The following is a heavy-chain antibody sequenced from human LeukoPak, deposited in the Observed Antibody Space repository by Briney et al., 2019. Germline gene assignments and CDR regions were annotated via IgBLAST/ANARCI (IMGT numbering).Heavy chain of an antibody. CDR1: AGSISSTSYS. J-gene: IGHJ4*02. CDR3: ARHEWQQLVKFDY. V-gene: IGHV4-39*01. Sequence: PSETLSLTCTVSAGSISSTSYSWGWIRQPPGKGLEWIGTIYYSGSTYYNPSLKGRVTISVDTSKNQFSLKVSSVTAADTAVYYCARHEWQQLVKFDYWGQGALVTVSS. CDR2: IYYSGST. D-gene: IGHD6-13*01.